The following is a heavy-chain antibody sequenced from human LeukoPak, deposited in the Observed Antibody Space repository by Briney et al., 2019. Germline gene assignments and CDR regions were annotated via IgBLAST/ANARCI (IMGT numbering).Heavy chain of an antibody. V-gene: IGHV4-4*07. D-gene: IGHD6-19*01. J-gene: IGHJ5*02. CDR2: IYSSGST. Sequence: SETLSLTCTVSGDSINAKYWSWIRQSAGRGLEWIGRIYSSGSTNCNPSFKSRVIMSVDTSKNQFSLRLNSVSAADPAVYDCARDRGGWYGRWFDPWGQGILSPSPQ. CDR3: ARDRGGWYGRWFDP. CDR1: GDSINAKY.